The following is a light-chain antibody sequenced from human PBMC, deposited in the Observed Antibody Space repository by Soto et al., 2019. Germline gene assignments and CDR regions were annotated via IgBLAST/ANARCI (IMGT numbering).Light chain of an antibody. J-gene: IGKJ1*01. CDR2: DVS. Sequence: IQMTQSPSTLSASIGDRVTITCRASQTINNRLAWYQQKPGKAPKLLIYDVSTLESGVPSRFSGSGPGTEFTLTISSLQPDDFATYYCQQYDSFWTMFGQGTKVDIK. V-gene: IGKV1-5*01. CDR3: QQYDSFWTM. CDR1: QTINNR.